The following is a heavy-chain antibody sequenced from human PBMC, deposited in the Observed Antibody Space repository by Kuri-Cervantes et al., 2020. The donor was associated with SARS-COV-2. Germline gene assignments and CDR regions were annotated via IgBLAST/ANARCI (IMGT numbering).Heavy chain of an antibody. CDR2: IKQDGGEK. CDR3: ARFNPGKLLYRGFDY. Sequence: GGSLRLSCAASGFTFDDYGMSWVRQAPGKGLEWVTNIKQDGGEKYYVDSVKGRFTISRDNAKNSLYLQMNSLRAEDTAVYYCARFNPGKLLYRGFDYWGQGTLVTVSS. V-gene: IGHV3-7*01. D-gene: IGHD2-2*02. J-gene: IGHJ4*02. CDR1: GFTFDDYG.